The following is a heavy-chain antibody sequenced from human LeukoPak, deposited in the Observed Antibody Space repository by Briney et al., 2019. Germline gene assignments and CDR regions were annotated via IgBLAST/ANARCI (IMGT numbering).Heavy chain of an antibody. D-gene: IGHD2-2*02. V-gene: IGHV1-2*02. Sequence: ASVKVSCKASGYTFTGYYMHWVRQAPGQGLEWMGWINPNSGGTNYAQKSQGRVTMTRDTSISTAYMELSRLRSDDTAVYYCARDQTGDVVVPAAILGAAFDIWGQGTMVTVSS. CDR2: INPNSGGT. J-gene: IGHJ3*02. CDR1: GYTFTGYY. CDR3: ARDQTGDVVVPAAILGAAFDI.